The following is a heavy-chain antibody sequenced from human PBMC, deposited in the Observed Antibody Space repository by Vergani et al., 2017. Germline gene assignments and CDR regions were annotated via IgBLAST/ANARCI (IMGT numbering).Heavy chain of an antibody. Sequence: QVQLQESGPGLVKPSETLSLTCTVSGGSISSYYWSWIRQPPGKGLEWIGYIYYSGSTNYNPSLKSRVTRSVDTSKNQFSLKLSSVTAADTAVYYCATHQYYYDSSGSFDYWGQGTLVTVSS. D-gene: IGHD3-22*01. CDR2: IYYSGST. CDR1: GGSISSYY. J-gene: IGHJ4*02. CDR3: ATHQYYYDSSGSFDY. V-gene: IGHV4-59*01.